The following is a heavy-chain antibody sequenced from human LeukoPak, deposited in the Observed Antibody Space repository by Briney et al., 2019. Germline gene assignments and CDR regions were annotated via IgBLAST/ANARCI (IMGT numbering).Heavy chain of an antibody. V-gene: IGHV4-59*02. CDR3: ARGGGYNWNYVFH. D-gene: IGHD1-7*01. CDR2: IYYSGNT. J-gene: IGHJ4*02. CDR1: GAPVNNYY. Sequence: SETLSLTCTVSGAPVNNYYWSWIRQPPGKGLEWIGYIYYSGNTNYNPSLKSRVTISVDTSKNQFSLKLSSVTAADTAVYYCARGGGYNWNYVFHWGQGTLVTVSS.